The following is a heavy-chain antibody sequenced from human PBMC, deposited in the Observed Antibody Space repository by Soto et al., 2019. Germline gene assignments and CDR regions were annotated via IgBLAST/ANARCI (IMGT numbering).Heavy chain of an antibody. CDR2: IKSKTDGGTT. CDR3: NTGVVAVAGTAVGY. V-gene: IGHV3-15*07. J-gene: IGHJ4*02. D-gene: IGHD6-19*01. CDR1: VFPFSHAL. Sequence: WGSLTLSCAASVFPFSHALMNWFCQAPGKGLEWVGRIKSKTDGGTTDYAAPVKGRFTISRDDSKNTLYLQMNSLKTEDTAVYYCNTGVVAVAGTAVGYWGQGTLVTVT.